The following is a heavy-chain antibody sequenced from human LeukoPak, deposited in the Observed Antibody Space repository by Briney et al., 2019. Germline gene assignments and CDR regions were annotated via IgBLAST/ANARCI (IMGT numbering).Heavy chain of an antibody. D-gene: IGHD1-14*01. Sequence: SVKVSCKASGGTFSSYAISWVRQAPGQGLEWMGGIIPIFGTANYAQKFQGRVTITADESTSTVYMELSSLRSEDTAVYYCARGNHPSYPNWFDPWGQGTLVTVSS. CDR3: ARGNHPSYPNWFDP. CDR1: GGTFSSYA. CDR2: IIPIFGTA. J-gene: IGHJ5*02. V-gene: IGHV1-69*13.